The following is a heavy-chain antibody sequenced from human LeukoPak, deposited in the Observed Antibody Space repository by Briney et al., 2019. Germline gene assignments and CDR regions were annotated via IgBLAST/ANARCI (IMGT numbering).Heavy chain of an antibody. CDR2: INPSGGST. CDR3: ARDWGYCSSTSCHDY. CDR1: GYTFTSYY. D-gene: IGHD2-2*01. V-gene: IGHV1-46*01. J-gene: IGHJ4*02. Sequence: ASVKVSCKASGYTFTSYYMHWVRQAPGQGLEWMGIINPSGGSTSYAQKFQGRVTMTRDTSTSTVYMELSSLRSEGTAVYYCARDWGYCSSTSCHDYWGQGTLVTVSS.